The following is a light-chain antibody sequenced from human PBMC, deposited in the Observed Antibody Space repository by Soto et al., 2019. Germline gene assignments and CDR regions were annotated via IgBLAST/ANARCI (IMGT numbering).Light chain of an antibody. V-gene: IGLV2-14*01. Sequence: QSALTQPASVSGSPGQSITTSCTGTSSDVGGYNYVSWYQQHPGKAPKLIIFEVSNRPSGVSNRFSGSKSGNTASLTISGLQAEDEADYYCCSYASGSTLGFGTGTKLTVL. J-gene: IGLJ1*01. CDR2: EVS. CDR3: CSYASGSTLG. CDR1: SSDVGGYNY.